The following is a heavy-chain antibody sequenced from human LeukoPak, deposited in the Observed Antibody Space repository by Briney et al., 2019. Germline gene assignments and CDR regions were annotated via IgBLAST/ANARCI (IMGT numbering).Heavy chain of an antibody. CDR3: ARQRQRYSSGWFFDY. CDR2: IYPGDSDT. CDR1: GYSFTSYW. J-gene: IGHJ4*02. V-gene: IGHV5-51*01. Sequence: GESLKISCKGSGYSFTSYWTGWVRQMPGKGLEWMGIIYPGDSDTRYSPSFQGQVTISADKSISTAYLQWSSLKASDTAMYYCARQRQRYSSGWFFDYWGQGTLVTVSS. D-gene: IGHD6-19*01.